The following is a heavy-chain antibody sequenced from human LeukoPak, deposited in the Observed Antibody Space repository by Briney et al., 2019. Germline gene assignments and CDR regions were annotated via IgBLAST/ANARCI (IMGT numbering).Heavy chain of an antibody. V-gene: IGHV4-59*08. Sequence: PSETLPHTCTVSGGPISSYYWSWIRQPPGKGLEWIGYIYYSGSTNYNPSLKSRLTISVDTSKNQLSLKLSSVIAADPAVYYCARRAGGSGWYAPWGQGTLVTVSS. J-gene: IGHJ5*02. CDR3: ARRAGGSGWYAP. CDR2: IYYSGST. D-gene: IGHD6-19*01. CDR1: GGPISSYY.